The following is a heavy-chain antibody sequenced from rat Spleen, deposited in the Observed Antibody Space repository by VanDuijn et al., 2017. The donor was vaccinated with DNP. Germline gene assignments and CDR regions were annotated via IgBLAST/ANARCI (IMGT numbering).Heavy chain of an antibody. Sequence: QVQLKESGPGMVQPSQTLSLTCTVSGFSLTDYSVHWVRQPPGKVLEWSAAISTGGSTYYNSALKTRLSISRDTSKSQVLLKINSPQTEDTALYYCTRDLNYGGYFDYWGQGVMVTVSS. V-gene: IGHV2-19*01. CDR2: ISTGGST. J-gene: IGHJ2*01. CDR1: GFSLTDYS. D-gene: IGHD1-11*01. CDR3: TRDLNYGGYFDY.